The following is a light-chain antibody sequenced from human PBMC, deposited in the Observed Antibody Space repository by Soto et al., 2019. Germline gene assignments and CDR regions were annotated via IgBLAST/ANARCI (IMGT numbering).Light chain of an antibody. Sequence: EIVLTQSPGTLSLSPGERATLSCRASQSVSSSYLAWYQQKPGQAPRLLIYGASSRATGIPDRFSGSGSGTDFTLTISILEPEDFAVYYCQQYGGSPTTFGQGTKVEIK. J-gene: IGKJ1*01. CDR2: GAS. V-gene: IGKV3-20*01. CDR3: QQYGGSPTT. CDR1: QSVSSSY.